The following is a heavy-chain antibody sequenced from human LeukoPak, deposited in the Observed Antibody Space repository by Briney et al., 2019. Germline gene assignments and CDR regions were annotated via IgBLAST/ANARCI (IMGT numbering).Heavy chain of an antibody. V-gene: IGHV1-69*01. CDR2: IIPIFGTA. CDR1: GGTLSSYA. J-gene: IGHJ4*02. Sequence: SVKVSCKASGGTLSSYAISWVRQAPGQGLEWMGGIIPIFGTANYAQKFQGRVTITADESTSTAYMELSSLRSEDTAVYYCAREDTAMAPLDYWGQGTLVTVSS. CDR3: AREDTAMAPLDY. D-gene: IGHD5-18*01.